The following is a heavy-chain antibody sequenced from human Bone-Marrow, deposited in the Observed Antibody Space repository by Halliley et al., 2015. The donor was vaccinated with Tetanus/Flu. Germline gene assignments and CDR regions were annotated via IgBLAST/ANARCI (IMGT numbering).Heavy chain of an antibody. D-gene: IGHD6-19*01. CDR2: ISYDGSDK. V-gene: IGHV3-30-3*01. CDR3: ARLPYSSAWSRAYFDY. Sequence: ISYDGSDKYSADSGKGRFTISRDISNDTVYLQMNSLRPDDTAVYYCARLPYSSAWSRAYFDYWGPGSLVTVSS. J-gene: IGHJ4*02.